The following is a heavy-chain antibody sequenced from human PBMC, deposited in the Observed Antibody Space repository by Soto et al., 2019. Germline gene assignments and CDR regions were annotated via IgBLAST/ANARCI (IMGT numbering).Heavy chain of an antibody. J-gene: IGHJ3*02. CDR3: TRDQCYYFDSRGSIRGSEAIDI. V-gene: IGHV3-30-3*01. CDR1: GFTFRSYA. D-gene: IGHD3-22*01. CDR2: ISYDGSNK. Sequence: PGGFLRLSCAASGFTFRSYAMHWVSQAPGKGLGWVAVISYDGSNKYYADSVKGRFTISRDNSKNTLYLQRNSLRAEDTAVYYCTRDQCYYFDSRGSIRGSEAIDIGGQVSRVRVSS.